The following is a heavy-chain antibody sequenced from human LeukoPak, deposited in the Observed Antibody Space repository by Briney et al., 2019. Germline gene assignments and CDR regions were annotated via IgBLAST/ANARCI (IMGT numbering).Heavy chain of an antibody. CDR2: IKQDGSDK. J-gene: IGHJ4*02. D-gene: IGHD6-19*01. V-gene: IGHV3-7*03. CDR1: GFTFSSYW. Sequence: GGSLRLSCAASGFTFSSYWVSWVRQAPGKGLEWVANIKQDGSDKYYVDSVKGRFTISRDNSKNTLYLQMNSLRAEDTAVYYCAKSNRSGWYYFDYWGQGTLVTVSS. CDR3: AKSNRSGWYYFDY.